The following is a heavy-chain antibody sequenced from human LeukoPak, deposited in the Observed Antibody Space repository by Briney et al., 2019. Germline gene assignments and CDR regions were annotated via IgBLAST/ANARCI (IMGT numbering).Heavy chain of an antibody. CDR1: GFTSVIYA. D-gene: IGHD5/OR15-5a*01. CDR3: AREREGSTLN. J-gene: IGHJ4*02. V-gene: IGHV3-23*01. CDR2: ISGSGLDT. Sequence: GGSLRLSCAASGFTSVIYAVSWVRQAPGKGLEWVSAISGSGLDTYYADSVKGRFTVSRDNSKNAVYVQMTRLRAEDTAIYYCAREREGSTLNWGQGTLVTVSS.